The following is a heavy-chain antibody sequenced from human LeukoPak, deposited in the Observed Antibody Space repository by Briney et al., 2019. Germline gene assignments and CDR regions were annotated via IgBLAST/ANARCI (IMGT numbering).Heavy chain of an antibody. CDR2: ISGSGDSS. CDR3: AKDLYGFYAMDV. V-gene: IGHV3-23*01. D-gene: IGHD4-17*01. J-gene: IGHJ6*02. Sequence: GGSLRLSCAASGFIFSNYAMSWVRQAPGEGLEWVSGISGSGDSSYYADSVKGRFTISRDNSGNTLYLQMNSLRAEDTAVYYCAKDLYGFYAMDVWGQGATVTVSS. CDR1: GFIFSNYA.